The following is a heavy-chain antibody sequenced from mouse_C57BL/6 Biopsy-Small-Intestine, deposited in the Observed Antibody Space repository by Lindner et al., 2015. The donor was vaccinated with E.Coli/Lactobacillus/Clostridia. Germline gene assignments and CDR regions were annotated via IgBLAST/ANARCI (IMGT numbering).Heavy chain of an antibody. CDR2: ISAYNGNT. V-gene: IGHV1-81*01. Sequence: SVKVSCKASGYTFTSYGISWVRQAPGQGLEWMGWISAYNGNTNYAQKIQGRATMTTDTSTSTAYMELRSLRSDDTAVYYCGRDQYCSSTSCVRGYYFYYGMDVWGQGTTVTVSS. CDR3: GRDQYCSSTSCVRGYYFYYGMDV. CDR1: GYTFTSYG. J-gene: IGHJ1*01. D-gene: IGHD1-1*01.